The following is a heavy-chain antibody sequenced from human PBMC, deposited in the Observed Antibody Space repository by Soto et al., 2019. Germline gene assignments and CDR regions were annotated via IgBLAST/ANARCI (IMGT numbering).Heavy chain of an antibody. Sequence: EVQLVESGGGLVQPGGSLRLSCAASGFTFSSYWMHWVRQAPGKGLVWVSRINSDGSSTSYADSVKGRFTISRDNAKNTLYLKMNSLRAEDTAVYYCARVGYCSSTSCHPNYYYGMDVWGQGTTVTVSS. CDR3: ARVGYCSSTSCHPNYYYGMDV. J-gene: IGHJ6*02. CDR2: INSDGSST. CDR1: GFTFSSYW. D-gene: IGHD2-2*03. V-gene: IGHV3-74*01.